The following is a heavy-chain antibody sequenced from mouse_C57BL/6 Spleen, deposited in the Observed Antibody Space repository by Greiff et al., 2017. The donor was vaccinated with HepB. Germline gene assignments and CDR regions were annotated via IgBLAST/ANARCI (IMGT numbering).Heavy chain of an antibody. J-gene: IGHJ2*01. CDR3: ARHYYGSSFDY. V-gene: IGHV1-55*01. CDR2: IYPGSGST. Sequence: QVQLQQPGAELVKPGASVKMSCKASGYTFTSYWITWVKQRPGQGLEWIGDIYPGSGSTNYNERFKSKTTLTVDTSSSTAYMQLSSLTSEDSAVYYCARHYYGSSFDYWGQGTTLTVSS. D-gene: IGHD1-1*01. CDR1: GYTFTSYW.